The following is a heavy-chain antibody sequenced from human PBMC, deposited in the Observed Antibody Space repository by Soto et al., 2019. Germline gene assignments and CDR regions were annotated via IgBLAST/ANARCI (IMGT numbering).Heavy chain of an antibody. CDR3: ARIVLPYTIFGVATPGWFDP. CDR1: GYSFTSYW. D-gene: IGHD3-3*01. Sequence: GESLKISCKGSGYSFTSYWISWVRQMPGKGLEWMGRIDPSDSYTNYSPSFQGHVTISADKSISTAYLQWSSLKASDTAMYYCARIVLPYTIFGVATPGWFDPWGQGTLVTVSS. CDR2: IDPSDSYT. J-gene: IGHJ5*02. V-gene: IGHV5-10-1*01.